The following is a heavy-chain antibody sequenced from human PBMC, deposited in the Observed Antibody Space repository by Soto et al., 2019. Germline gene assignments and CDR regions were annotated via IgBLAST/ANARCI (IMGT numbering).Heavy chain of an antibody. CDR2: ISAYNGNT. D-gene: IGHD2-2*01. CDR3: ARDEIRSSTSWPFDY. CDR1: GYTFTSYG. Sequence: ASVKVSCKASGYTFTSYGIGWVRQAPGQGLEWMGWISAYNGNTNYAQKLQGRVTMTTDTSTSTAYMELRSLRSDDTAVYYFARDEIRSSTSWPFDYSGQGTLVTVSS. J-gene: IGHJ4*02. V-gene: IGHV1-18*01.